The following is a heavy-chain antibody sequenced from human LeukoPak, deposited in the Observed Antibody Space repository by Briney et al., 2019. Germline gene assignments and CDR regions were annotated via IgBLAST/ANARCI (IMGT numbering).Heavy chain of an antibody. J-gene: IGHJ4*02. V-gene: IGHV4-34*01. D-gene: IGHD3-22*01. CDR3: ARTLKWLAFDY. CDR1: GGSFSGYY. Sequence: PSETLSRTCAVYGGSFSGYYWSWIRQPPGKGLEWIGEINHSGSTNYNPSLKSRVTISLDTSKNQFSLKMTSVTAADTAVYYCARTLKWLAFDYWGQGTLVTVSS. CDR2: INHSGST.